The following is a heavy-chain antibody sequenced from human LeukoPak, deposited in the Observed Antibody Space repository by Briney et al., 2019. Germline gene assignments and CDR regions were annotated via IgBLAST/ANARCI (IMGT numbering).Heavy chain of an antibody. CDR1: GFTFSSYW. D-gene: IGHD1-26*01. CDR3: ARVRGSYGDFDY. CDR2: INSDGSST. Sequence: GGSLRLSCAASGFTFSSYWMHWVRQAPGKGLVWVSRINSDGSSTSYADSAKGRFTISRDNAKNTLYLQMNSLRAEDTAVYYCARVRGSYGDFDYWGQGTLVTVSS. J-gene: IGHJ4*02. V-gene: IGHV3-74*01.